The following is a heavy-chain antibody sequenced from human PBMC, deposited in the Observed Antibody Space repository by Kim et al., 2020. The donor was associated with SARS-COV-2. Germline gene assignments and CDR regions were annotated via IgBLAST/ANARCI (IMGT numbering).Heavy chain of an antibody. Sequence: GGSLRLSCAASGFPFSNYAMSWVRQAPGKGLEWVSAISGHGSNTFYADSVKGRFTISRDKSKSTLFLQMNSLRGEDTAVYYCAKDLVGPGDYYNFIDSWGQGTLVTVSS. V-gene: IGHV3-23*01. CDR3: AKDLVGPGDYYNFIDS. CDR2: ISGHGSNT. D-gene: IGHD3-10*01. J-gene: IGHJ4*02. CDR1: GFPFSNYA.